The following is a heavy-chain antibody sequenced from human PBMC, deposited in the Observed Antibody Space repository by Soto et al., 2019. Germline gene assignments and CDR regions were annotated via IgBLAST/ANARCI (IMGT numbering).Heavy chain of an antibody. CDR1: GGSISSVYDY. CDR3: ARGPSGDKVDY. D-gene: IGHD7-27*01. J-gene: IGHJ4*02. CDR2: IYDGGST. V-gene: IGHV4-30-4*01. Sequence: QVQLQESGPILVKPSQTLSLTCTVSGGSISSVYDYWSWIRQSPDKGLEWIGHIYDGGSTYNNPSLTXRXTXAXXTSKHQFSLQLRSVTAADTAVYYCARGPSGDKVDYWGQGTLVTVSS.